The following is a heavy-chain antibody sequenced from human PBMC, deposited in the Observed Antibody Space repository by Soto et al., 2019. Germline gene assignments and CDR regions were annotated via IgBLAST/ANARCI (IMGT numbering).Heavy chain of an antibody. CDR1: GFTVSSNY. Sequence: XGSLRLSCAASGFTVSSNYMSWVRQAPGKGLEWVSVIYSGGSTNYADSVKGRFTISRDNAKNSLYLQMNSLRAEDTAVYYCAREMSRHTMDYWGQGTLVTVSS. CDR2: IYSGGST. CDR3: AREMSRHTMDY. V-gene: IGHV3-53*01. D-gene: IGHD3-10*01. J-gene: IGHJ4*02.